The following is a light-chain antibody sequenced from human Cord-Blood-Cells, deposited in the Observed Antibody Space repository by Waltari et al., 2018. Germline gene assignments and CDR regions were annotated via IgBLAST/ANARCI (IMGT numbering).Light chain of an antibody. CDR3: AAWDDSLNGWV. V-gene: IGLV1-36*01. Sequence: QSVLSQPPSASEAPRPRFNISGYGRSSNIGNNAVNWYQQLPGKSPKLPIYYDDLQSSVVSDRVSCTKSGTSASLAIGGLQSEDEADYYSAAWDDSLNGWVFGLGTKLTVL. CDR2: YDD. CDR1: SSNIGNNA. J-gene: IGLJ3*02.